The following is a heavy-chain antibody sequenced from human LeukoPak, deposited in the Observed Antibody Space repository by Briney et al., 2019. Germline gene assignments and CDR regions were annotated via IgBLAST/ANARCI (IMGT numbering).Heavy chain of an antibody. Sequence: GGSLRLSCAASGFTFSSYWMSWVRQAPGKGLEWVANIKQDGSEKYYVDSVKGRFTISRDNAKNSVYLQMNSLRDEDTAVYYCARVWIVVVPPALNCFDPWGQGTLVTVSS. V-gene: IGHV3-7*01. J-gene: IGHJ5*02. CDR1: GFTFSSYW. D-gene: IGHD2-2*01. CDR2: IKQDGSEK. CDR3: ARVWIVVVPPALNCFDP.